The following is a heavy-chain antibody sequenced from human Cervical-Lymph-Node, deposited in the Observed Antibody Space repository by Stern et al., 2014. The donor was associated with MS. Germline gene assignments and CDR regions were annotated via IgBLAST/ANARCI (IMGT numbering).Heavy chain of an antibody. Sequence: QLQLQESGPGLVKPSETLSLTCTVSGGSISSSSYYWGWIRQPPGQGLEWIGSIYYSGTTYYTPSLKSRVTIPVDTPKNQFPLKLSSVTAADTAVYYCAHVNLVPVFFWDYWGQGTLVTVSS. J-gene: IGHJ4*02. V-gene: IGHV4-39*01. CDR3: AHVNLVPVFFWDY. D-gene: IGHD6-13*01. CDR2: IYYSGTT. CDR1: GGSISSSSYY.